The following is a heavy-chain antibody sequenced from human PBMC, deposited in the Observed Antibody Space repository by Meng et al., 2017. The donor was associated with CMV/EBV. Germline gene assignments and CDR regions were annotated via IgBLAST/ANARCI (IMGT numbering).Heavy chain of an antibody. Sequence: FSSYSMNWVRQAPGKGLEWVSSISSSSSYIYYADSVKGRFTISRDNARNSLYLQMNSLRAEDTAVYYCARVWGYYDSSGYSHKLFDYWGQGTLVTVSS. CDR2: ISSSSSYI. CDR1: FSSYS. D-gene: IGHD3-22*01. V-gene: IGHV3-21*01. J-gene: IGHJ4*02. CDR3: ARVWGYYDSSGYSHKLFDY.